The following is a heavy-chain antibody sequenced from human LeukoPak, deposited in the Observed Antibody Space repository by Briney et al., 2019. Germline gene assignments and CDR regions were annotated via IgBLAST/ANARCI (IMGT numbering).Heavy chain of an antibody. V-gene: IGHV3-48*01. D-gene: IGHD2-2*02. CDR2: ISSTCRTK. CDR1: GFALSSYS. CDR3: AKCYCSSTSCYTWADYYCMDV. J-gene: IGHJ6*02. Sequence: GGSLRLSCVASGFALSSYSMNWVRQAPGKGLEWISYISSTCRTKYYVDSVKGRFTISRDNAKKSLYLQMNSLRAEDTALYYCAKCYCSSTSCYTWADYYCMDVWGQGTTVTVSS.